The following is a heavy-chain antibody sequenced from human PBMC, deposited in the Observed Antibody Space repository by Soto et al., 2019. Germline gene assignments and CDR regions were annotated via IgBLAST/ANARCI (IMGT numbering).Heavy chain of an antibody. V-gene: IGHV3-21*01. Sequence: EVQLVESGGGLVKPGGSLRLSCAASGFTFSSYSMNWVRQAPGKGLEWVSSISSTSSYIYYADSLKGRFTISRDNAKNSLYLQMNSLRAEDTAVYYCARGVSSLYGDYLEYWGQGTLVTVSS. CDR1: GFTFSSYS. J-gene: IGHJ4*02. D-gene: IGHD4-17*01. CDR2: ISSTSSYI. CDR3: ARGVSSLYGDYLEY.